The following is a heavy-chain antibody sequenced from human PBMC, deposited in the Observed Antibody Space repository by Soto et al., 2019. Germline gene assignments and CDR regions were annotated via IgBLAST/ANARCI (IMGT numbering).Heavy chain of an antibody. D-gene: IGHD3-3*01. CDR1: GGSISSGGYY. CDR3: AREIYDFWSGYPYGMDV. Sequence: TSETLSLTCTVSGGSISSGGYYWSWIRQHPGKGLEWIGYIYYSGSTYYNPSLKSRVTISVDTSKNQFSLKLSSVTAADTAVYYCAREIYDFWSGYPYGMDVWGQGTTLTVSS. CDR2: IYYSGST. J-gene: IGHJ6*02. V-gene: IGHV4-31*03.